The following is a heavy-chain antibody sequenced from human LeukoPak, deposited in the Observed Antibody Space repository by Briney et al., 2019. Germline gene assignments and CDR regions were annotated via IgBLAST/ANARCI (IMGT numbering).Heavy chain of an antibody. CDR2: IKSNSGDT. CDR3: AREGRGQSVDY. V-gene: IGHV1-2*02. CDR1: GYTFTDYY. J-gene: IGHJ4*02. D-gene: IGHD3-10*01. Sequence: ASVKVSCKASGYTFTDYYIHWVRQAPGQGLQWMGWIKSNSGDTYYARKFQGRVTMTRDTSITSAYMDLSRLTSDDTAVYYCAREGRGQSVDYWGQGTLVTVSS.